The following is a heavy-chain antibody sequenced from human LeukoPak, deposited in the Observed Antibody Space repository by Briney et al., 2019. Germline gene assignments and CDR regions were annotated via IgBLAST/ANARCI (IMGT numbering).Heavy chain of an antibody. D-gene: IGHD3-3*01. J-gene: IGHJ4*02. CDR2: ISAYNGNT. Sequence: ASVKVSCKASGYTFTSYGISWVRQAPGQGLEWMGWISAYNGNTNCAQKLQGRVTITTDTSTSTAYMELRSLRSDDTAVYYCARDKTRITIFGVVIDYWGQGTLVTVSS. CDR1: GYTFTSYG. V-gene: IGHV1-18*01. CDR3: ARDKTRITIFGVVIDY.